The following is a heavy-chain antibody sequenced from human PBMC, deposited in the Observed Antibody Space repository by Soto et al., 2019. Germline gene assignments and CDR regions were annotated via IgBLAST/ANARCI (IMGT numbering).Heavy chain of an antibody. D-gene: IGHD5-18*01. CDR3: ASGYSYGPQGWIYYFDY. CDR1: GYTFTSYG. Sequence: QVQLVQSGAEVKKPGASVKVSCKASGYTFTSYGISWVRQAPGQGLEWMGWISAYNGNTNYAQKLQGRVTMTTDTSTSTAYMELRSLRSDNTAVYYCASGYSYGPQGWIYYFDYWGQGTLVTVSS. CDR2: ISAYNGNT. V-gene: IGHV1-18*01. J-gene: IGHJ4*02.